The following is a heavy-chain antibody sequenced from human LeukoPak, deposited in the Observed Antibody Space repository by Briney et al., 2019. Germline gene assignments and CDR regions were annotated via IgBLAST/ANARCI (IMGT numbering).Heavy chain of an antibody. CDR2: INPNSGGT. CDR1: GYTYTGYG. J-gene: IGHJ3*02. V-gene: IGHV1-2*02. CDR3: ARDDYDSSGDVLDI. D-gene: IGHD3-22*01. Sequence: ASVKVSCKASGYTYTGYGISWVRQAPGQGLEWMGWINPNSGGTNYAQKFQGRVTMTRDTSISTAYMELSRLRSDDTAVYYCARDDYDSSGDVLDIWGQGTMVTVSS.